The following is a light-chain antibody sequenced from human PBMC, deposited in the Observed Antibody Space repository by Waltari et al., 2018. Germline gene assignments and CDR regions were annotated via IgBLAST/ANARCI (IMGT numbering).Light chain of an antibody. CDR2: AAS. CDR3: QQSYSTLWT. CDR1: QSIGGN. Sequence: DIEMTQSPSSLSASVGDRVTITCRASQSIGGNLNWYQQTPGRAPKVLIYAASSVQSGVPSRFSGRGSGTDFTLTISSLQPEDFATYYCQQSYSTLWTFGQGTKVEIK. J-gene: IGKJ1*01. V-gene: IGKV1-39*01.